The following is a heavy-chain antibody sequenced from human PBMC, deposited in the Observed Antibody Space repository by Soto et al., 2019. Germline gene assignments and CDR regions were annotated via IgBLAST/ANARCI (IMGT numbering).Heavy chain of an antibody. CDR3: ARSHGSGWYSYFAY. J-gene: IGHJ4*02. CDR2: IYTSGST. D-gene: IGHD6-19*01. CDR1: GGSISGDY. Sequence: SETLSLSCTVSGGSISGDYWSWIRQPAGKGLEWIGRIYTSGSTNYNPSLTSRVTMSVDTSKNQFSLKLSSVTAADTAVYYCARSHGSGWYSYFAYWGQGTLVTVS. V-gene: IGHV4-4*07.